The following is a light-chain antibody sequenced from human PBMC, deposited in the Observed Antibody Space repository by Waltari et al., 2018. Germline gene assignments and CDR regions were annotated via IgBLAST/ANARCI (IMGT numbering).Light chain of an antibody. CDR1: QSISSW. CDR3: QQYISYSYT. Sequence: DIQLTQSPSTLSASVGHRVTITCRASQSISSWLAWYQQKPGKAPKLLIYKASSLESGVPSRFSGSGSGTEFTLTISSLQPDDFATYYCQQYISYSYTFGQGTKLEIK. J-gene: IGKJ2*01. V-gene: IGKV1-5*03. CDR2: KAS.